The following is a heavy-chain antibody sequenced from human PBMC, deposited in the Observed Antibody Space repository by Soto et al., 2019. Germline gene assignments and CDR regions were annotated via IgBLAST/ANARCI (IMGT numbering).Heavy chain of an antibody. CDR1: GGSISSGGYY. V-gene: IGHV4-31*03. CDR3: ARRGTIYSWYFDL. CDR2: IYYSGST. D-gene: IGHD3-3*01. J-gene: IGHJ2*01. Sequence: QVQLQESGPGLVKLSQTLSLTYTVSGGSISSGGYYWSWIRQHPGKGLEWIGYIYYSGSTYYNPSLKSRVTISVDTSKNQFSLKLSSVTAADTAVYYCARRGTIYSWYFDLWGRGTLVTVSS.